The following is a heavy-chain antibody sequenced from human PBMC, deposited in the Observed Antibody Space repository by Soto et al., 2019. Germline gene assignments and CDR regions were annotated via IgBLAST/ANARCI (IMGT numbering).Heavy chain of an antibody. CDR2: IYYSGST. J-gene: IGHJ6*03. CDR3: ARDRHDFWYMDV. CDR1: GCSISSGGYY. Sequence: PSETLSLTCTFSGCSISSGGYYLSWIRQHPGKGLEWIGYIYYSGSTYYNPSLKSRVTISVDTSKNQFSLKLSSVTAADTAVYYCARDRHDFWYMDVWGKGTTVTVSS. V-gene: IGHV4-31*03. D-gene: IGHD3-3*01.